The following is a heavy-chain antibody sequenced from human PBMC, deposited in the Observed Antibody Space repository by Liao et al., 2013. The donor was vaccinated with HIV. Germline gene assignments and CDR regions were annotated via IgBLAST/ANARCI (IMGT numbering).Heavy chain of an antibody. D-gene: IGHD3-16*01. V-gene: IGHV4-4*07. CDR3: AREVWGKGGFDI. J-gene: IGHJ3*02. CDR2: IYPSGST. Sequence: QVQLQESGPGLVKPSETLSLTCTVSGGYIGSYSWSWIRQPARKGLEYIGRIYPSGSTNYSPSLKSRVTMSVDTSKNQFSLKLSSLTAADTAVYYCAREVWGKGGFDIWGQGTMVTVSS. CDR1: GGYIGSYS.